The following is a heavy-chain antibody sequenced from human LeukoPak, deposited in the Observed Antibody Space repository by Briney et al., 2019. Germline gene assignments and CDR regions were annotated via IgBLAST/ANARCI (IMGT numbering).Heavy chain of an antibody. CDR2: IHYSGST. CDR3: ARHVSCRLPLTGAYYSYPMDV. J-gene: IGHJ6*02. V-gene: IGHV4-59*08. Sequence: SETLSLICSVSGASISSYFWSWIRQPPGKGLEWIAYIHYSGSTNYNPSLKSRLTISMDTSKDQFSLKLTSVTAADTAIYYCARHVSCRLPLTGAYYSYPMDVWGQGTTVTVSS. D-gene: IGHD3-9*01. CDR1: GASISSYF.